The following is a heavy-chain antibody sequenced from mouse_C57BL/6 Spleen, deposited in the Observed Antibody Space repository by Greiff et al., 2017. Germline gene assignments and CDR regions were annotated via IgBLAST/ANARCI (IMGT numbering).Heavy chain of an antibody. D-gene: IGHD3-2*02. Sequence: VQLQQSGAELVRPGASVTLSCKASGYTFTDYEMHWVKQTPVHGLEWIGALDPETGGTASNQKFKGKAILTADKSSSTAYMELRSLTSEDSAVYYCTRGNAQAAWFAYWGQGTLVTVSA. CDR3: TRGNAQAAWFAY. V-gene: IGHV1-15*01. CDR1: GYTFTDYE. J-gene: IGHJ3*01. CDR2: LDPETGGT.